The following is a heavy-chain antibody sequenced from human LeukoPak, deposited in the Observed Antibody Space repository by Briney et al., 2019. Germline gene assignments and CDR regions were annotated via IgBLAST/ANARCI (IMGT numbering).Heavy chain of an antibody. CDR3: AREIIGFDP. D-gene: IGHD2/OR15-2a*01. CDR1: GFTVSSNY. V-gene: IGHV3-53*01. J-gene: IGHJ5*02. CDR2: INGNGGKT. Sequence: GGSLRLSCAASGFTVSSNYMSWVRQAPGKGLEWVSSINGNGGKTYYADSVKGRFTISRDNSKNTLYLQMNSLRAEDTAVYYCAREIIGFDPWGQGTLVTVSS.